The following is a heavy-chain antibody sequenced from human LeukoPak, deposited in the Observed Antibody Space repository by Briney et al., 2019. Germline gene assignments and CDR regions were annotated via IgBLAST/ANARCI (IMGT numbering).Heavy chain of an antibody. Sequence: GGSLRLSCAASGFTFSSHGMSWVRQAPGKGLEWVSIISGSGGSTYYADSVKGRFTISRDNSKNTLYLQMNSLRAEDTAVYYCAKGAMPYCSSTSCYWFDYWGQGTLVTVSS. CDR3: AKGAMPYCSSTSCYWFDY. CDR1: GFTFSSHG. CDR2: ISGSGGST. J-gene: IGHJ4*02. D-gene: IGHD2-2*01. V-gene: IGHV3-23*01.